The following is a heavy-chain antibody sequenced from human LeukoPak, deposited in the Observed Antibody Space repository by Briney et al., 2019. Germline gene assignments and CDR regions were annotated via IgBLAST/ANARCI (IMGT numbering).Heavy chain of an antibody. V-gene: IGHV4-59*01. Sequence: PSETLSLTCTVSGGSISTYYWSWIRQPTGKGLEWIGYIYYSRSTNYNPSLKSRVTISIDTSKNQFSLNLSSVTAADTAVYYCARSERYSSGWYFYFDYWGQGTLVTVSS. J-gene: IGHJ4*02. D-gene: IGHD6-19*01. CDR2: IYYSRST. CDR1: GGSISTYY. CDR3: ARSERYSSGWYFYFDY.